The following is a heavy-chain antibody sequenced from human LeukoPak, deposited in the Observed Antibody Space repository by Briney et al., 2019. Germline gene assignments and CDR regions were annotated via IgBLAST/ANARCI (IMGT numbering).Heavy chain of an antibody. Sequence: GGSLRLSCAASGFTFSSYGMHWVRQAPGKGLEWVGFIRSKAYGGTTEYAASVKGRFTISRDDSKSIAYLQMNSLKTEDTAVYYCTRTVPYDFWSGYSSFDYWGQGTLVTVSS. D-gene: IGHD3-3*01. J-gene: IGHJ4*02. CDR3: TRTVPYDFWSGYSSFDY. CDR1: GFTFSSYG. V-gene: IGHV3-49*04. CDR2: IRSKAYGGTT.